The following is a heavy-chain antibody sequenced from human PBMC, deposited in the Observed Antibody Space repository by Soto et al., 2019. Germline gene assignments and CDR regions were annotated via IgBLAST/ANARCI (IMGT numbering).Heavy chain of an antibody. D-gene: IGHD6-6*01. V-gene: IGHV4-34*01. Sequence: PSETLSLTCAVYGGSFSGYYWSWIRQPPGKVLEWIGEINHSGSTNYNPSLKSRVTISVDTSKNQFSLKLSSVTAADTAVYYCARSSMYSSSYRYYFDDWGKGTLVTVAS. J-gene: IGHJ4*02. CDR3: ARSSMYSSSYRYYFDD. CDR1: GGSFSGYY. CDR2: INHSGST.